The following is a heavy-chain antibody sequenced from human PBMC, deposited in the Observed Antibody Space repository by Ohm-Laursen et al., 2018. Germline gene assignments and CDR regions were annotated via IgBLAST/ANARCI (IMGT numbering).Heavy chain of an antibody. J-gene: IGHJ4*02. Sequence: GSLRLSCAASGFTFNNCAMSWVRQTPGKGLEWVSGFSGSGGTTYYADSVKGRFTISRDSSKNTVFLQMNSLRVEDTAVYYCARGYNYGSDYWGQGTLVTVSS. CDR2: FSGSGGTT. CDR3: ARGYNYGSDY. V-gene: IGHV3-23*01. D-gene: IGHD5-18*01. CDR1: GFTFNNCA.